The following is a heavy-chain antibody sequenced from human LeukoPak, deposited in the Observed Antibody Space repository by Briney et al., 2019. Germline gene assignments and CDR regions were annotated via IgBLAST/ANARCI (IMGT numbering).Heavy chain of an antibody. CDR3: ARHASAIAAAGTINY. J-gene: IGHJ4*02. CDR1: VGPSVVTT. V-gene: IGHV4-34*01. Sequence: SETCPSPALSMVGPSVVTTGWIRQPPGKGLEWSGEINHSGSTNYNLSLKSRVTISVYTSKNQFSLKLSSVTAADTAVYYCARHASAIAAAGTINYWGQGTLVTVSS. CDR2: INHSGST. D-gene: IGHD6-13*01.